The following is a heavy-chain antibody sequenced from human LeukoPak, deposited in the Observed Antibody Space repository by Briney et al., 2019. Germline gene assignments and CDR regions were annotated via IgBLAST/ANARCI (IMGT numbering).Heavy chain of an antibody. D-gene: IGHD6-13*01. Sequence: ASVKVSCKASGYTLTSYGISWVRQAPGQGLEWMGWISAYNGNTNYAQKLQGRVTMTTDTSTSTAYMELRSLRSDDTAVYYCASGYSSSWYYYYMDVWGKGTTVTVSS. V-gene: IGHV1-18*01. CDR3: ASGYSSSWYYYYMDV. CDR1: GYTLTSYG. J-gene: IGHJ6*03. CDR2: ISAYNGNT.